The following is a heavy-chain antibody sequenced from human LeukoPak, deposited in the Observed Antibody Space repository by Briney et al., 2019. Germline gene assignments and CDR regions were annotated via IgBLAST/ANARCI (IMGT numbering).Heavy chain of an antibody. D-gene: IGHD1-26*01. Sequence: TSETLSLTCTVSGGSISSGGYYWSWIRQHPGKGLEWIGYIYYSGSTYYNPSLKSRVTISVDTSKNQFSLKLSSVTAADTAVYYCARDHSGSFLGYWGQGTLVTVSS. J-gene: IGHJ4*02. V-gene: IGHV4-31*03. CDR1: GGSISSGGYY. CDR2: IYYSGST. CDR3: ARDHSGSFLGY.